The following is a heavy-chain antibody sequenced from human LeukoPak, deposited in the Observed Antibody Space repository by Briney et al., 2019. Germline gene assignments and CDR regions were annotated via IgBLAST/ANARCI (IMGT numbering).Heavy chain of an antibody. CDR2: INPSGGST. V-gene: IGHV1-46*03. D-gene: IGHD3-9*01. J-gene: IGHJ4*02. CDR3: ARGCYDILTGHCFDY. CDR1: GYTFTSYY. Sequence: ASVKVSCKASGYTFTSYYMHWVRQAPGQGLEWMGIINPSGGSTSYEQKFQGRVTMTRDTSTSTVYMELTSLRPEDTAVYYCARGCYDILTGHCFDYLGQGALLTVSS.